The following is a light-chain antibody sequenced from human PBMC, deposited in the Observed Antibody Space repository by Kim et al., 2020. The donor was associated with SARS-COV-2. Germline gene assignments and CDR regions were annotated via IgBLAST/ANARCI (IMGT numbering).Light chain of an antibody. CDR1: QPINTY. CDR3: QQSYDTPTT. CDR2: AAS. V-gene: IGKV1-39*01. Sequence: DIQMTQSPSSLSASVGDRVIITCRASQPINTYLNWYQHKPGRAPSLLIYAASHLQRGVPSRFSATGVGTVFTLTITSLQPEDLATYYCQQSYDTPTTFGQGTKVEIK. J-gene: IGKJ1*01.